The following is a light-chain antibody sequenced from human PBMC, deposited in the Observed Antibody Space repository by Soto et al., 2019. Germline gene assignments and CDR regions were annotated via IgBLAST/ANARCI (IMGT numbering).Light chain of an antibody. V-gene: IGKV3D-15*01. J-gene: IGKJ4*01. Sequence: EIVMTQSPASLSVSPGERATLSCRASQTIGGQLAWYQQKPGQTPRLLIKGASTRATGFSGRFSGSGSGTDFTLTITSLQSEDSGVYYCQQYHAWPLTFGGGNKVEIK. CDR1: QTIGGQ. CDR3: QQYHAWPLT. CDR2: GAS.